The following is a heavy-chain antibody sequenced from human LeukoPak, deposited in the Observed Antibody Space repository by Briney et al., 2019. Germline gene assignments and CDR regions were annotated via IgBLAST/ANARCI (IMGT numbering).Heavy chain of an antibody. Sequence: PGASLRLSCAAPGFTFKRHAMSWVPQAPGKGLGWVPGISGSGGRTDYADSVKGRFTISRDNSKNTLYLQMNSLRVEDTAIYYCAKDPYSSSSYFDFWGQGTLVTVSS. J-gene: IGHJ4*02. CDR3: AKDPYSSSSYFDF. V-gene: IGHV3-23*01. CDR2: ISGSGGRT. CDR1: GFTFKRHA. D-gene: IGHD6-6*01.